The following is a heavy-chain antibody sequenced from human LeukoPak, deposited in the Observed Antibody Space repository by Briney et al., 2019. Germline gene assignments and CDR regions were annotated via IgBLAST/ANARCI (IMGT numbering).Heavy chain of an antibody. Sequence: GGSLRLSCAASGFTFSSYGMHWVRRAPGKGLEWVAVIWYDGSNKYYAGSVKGRFTISRDNSKNTLYLQMNSLRAEDTAVYYRARGGDSSGYFSYWGQGTLVTVSS. CDR2: IWYDGSNK. CDR1: GFTFSSYG. CDR3: ARGGDSSGYFSY. J-gene: IGHJ4*02. D-gene: IGHD3-22*01. V-gene: IGHV3-33*01.